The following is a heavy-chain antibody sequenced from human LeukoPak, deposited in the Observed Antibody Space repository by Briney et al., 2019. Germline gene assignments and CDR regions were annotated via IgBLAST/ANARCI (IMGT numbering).Heavy chain of an antibody. Sequence: ASVKVSCKASGYTFTGYYMHWVRQAPGQGLEWMGWVNTHTGATNYAQKFQGAVTMTRDTSISTAYMELSRPRSDDTAVYYCAKTSYYDSGKGRSLDYWGQGTLVTVSS. J-gene: IGHJ4*02. CDR1: GYTFTGYY. CDR3: AKTSYYDSGKGRSLDY. CDR2: VNTHTGAT. D-gene: IGHD3-10*01. V-gene: IGHV1-2*02.